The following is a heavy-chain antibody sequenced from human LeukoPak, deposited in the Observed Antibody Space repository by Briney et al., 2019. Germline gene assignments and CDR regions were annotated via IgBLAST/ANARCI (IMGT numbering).Heavy chain of an antibody. J-gene: IGHJ4*02. CDR3: ASCGRSAYYDILTSYYDY. Sequence: GRSLRLSCAASGFTFSSYGMHWVRQAPGKGLEWVAVISYDGSNKYYADSVKGRFTISRDNSKNTLYLEMNSPRPEDTAVYYCASCGRSAYYDILTSYYDYWGQGTLVTVSS. D-gene: IGHD3-9*01. V-gene: IGHV3-30*03. CDR2: ISYDGSNK. CDR1: GFTFSSYG.